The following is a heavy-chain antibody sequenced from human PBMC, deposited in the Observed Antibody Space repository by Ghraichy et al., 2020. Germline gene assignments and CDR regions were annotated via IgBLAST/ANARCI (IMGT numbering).Heavy chain of an antibody. Sequence: GVLRLSCAASGFTVSSNYMSWVRQAPGKGLEWVSVIYSGGSTYYADSVKGRFTISRDNSKNTLYLQMNSLRAEDTAVYYCARGRGCSSTSCYVPNWFDPWGQGTLVTVSS. CDR3: ARGRGCSSTSCYVPNWFDP. CDR2: IYSGGST. J-gene: IGHJ5*02. CDR1: GFTVSSNY. V-gene: IGHV3-53*01. D-gene: IGHD2-2*01.